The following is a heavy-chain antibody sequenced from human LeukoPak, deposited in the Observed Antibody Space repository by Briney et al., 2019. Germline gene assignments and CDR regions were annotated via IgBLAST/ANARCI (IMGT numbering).Heavy chain of an antibody. CDR1: GFTVSSNY. V-gene: IGHV3-66*01. CDR3: ARAYSSSFNFDY. CDR2: IYSGGST. Sequence: GGSLRLSCAASGFTVSSNYMSWVRQAPGKGLEWVSVIYSGGSTYYADSVKGRFTISRDNSKNTLYLQMNSLRAEDTAVCYCARAYSSSFNFDYWGQGTLVTVSS. D-gene: IGHD6-6*01. J-gene: IGHJ4*02.